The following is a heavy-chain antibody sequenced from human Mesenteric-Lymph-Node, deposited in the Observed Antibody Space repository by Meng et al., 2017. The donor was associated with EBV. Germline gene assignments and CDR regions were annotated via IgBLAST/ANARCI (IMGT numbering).Heavy chain of an antibody. CDR2: ISSDSNSI. CDR1: GFTFSEYA. Sequence: GQLVESGGGPVKPGGSLRLSCAASGFTFSEYAMNWVRQAPGKGLEWVSSISSDSNSIYYADSVRGRFIVSRDSAKKYLFLQMNSLRADDTAVYFCAAGTTTTAEYNWFDPWGQGTLGTVSS. CDR3: AAGTTTTAEYNWFDP. J-gene: IGHJ5*02. V-gene: IGHV3-21*02. D-gene: IGHD1-1*01.